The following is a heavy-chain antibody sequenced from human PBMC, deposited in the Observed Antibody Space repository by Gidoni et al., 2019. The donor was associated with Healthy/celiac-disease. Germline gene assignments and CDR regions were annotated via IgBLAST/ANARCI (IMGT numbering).Heavy chain of an antibody. CDR2: IDPTDSYT. D-gene: IGHD4-4*01. Sequence: VHLVLSGAEVNKPAESLRISCKGSGCSFTSYWISWVRPMPGKGLEWMGRIDPTDSYTNYSPSFQGHVNISADKPISTAYLQWSSLKASDTAMYYCARSTLSTVPLEMDVWGQGPTVTVSS. V-gene: IGHV5-10-1*03. CDR1: GCSFTSYW. CDR3: ARSTLSTVPLEMDV. J-gene: IGHJ6*02.